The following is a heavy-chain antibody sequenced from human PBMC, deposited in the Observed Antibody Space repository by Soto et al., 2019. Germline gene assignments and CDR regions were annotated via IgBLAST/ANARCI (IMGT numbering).Heavy chain of an antibody. Sequence: EVQLLESGGGLVQPGGSLRLSCAASGFTFSSYAMSWVRQAPGKGLEWVSAISGSGGSTYYADSVKGRFTISRDNSKNPLYLHMNSLRAEDTAVYYCAKGLEAVADYFQHWGQGTLVTVSS. D-gene: IGHD6-19*01. CDR2: ISGSGGST. J-gene: IGHJ1*01. CDR3: AKGLEAVADYFQH. V-gene: IGHV3-23*01. CDR1: GFTFSSYA.